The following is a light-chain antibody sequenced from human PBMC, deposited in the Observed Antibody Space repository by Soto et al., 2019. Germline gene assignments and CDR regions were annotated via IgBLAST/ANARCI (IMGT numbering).Light chain of an antibody. V-gene: IGLV1-51*01. CDR1: DSNIGNHY. CDR3: GTWDNSLRAVV. J-gene: IGLJ2*01. Sequence: QSVLTQPPSVSAAPRQKVTISCSGSDSNIGNHYVSWYQQFPGTAPKLLIFDDNRRPSGIPDRFSGSKSGTSATLGITGLQTGDEANYYCGTWDNSLRAVVFGGGTKVTVL. CDR2: DDN.